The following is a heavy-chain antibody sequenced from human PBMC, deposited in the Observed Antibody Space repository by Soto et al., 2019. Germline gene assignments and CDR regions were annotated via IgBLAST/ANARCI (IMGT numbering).Heavy chain of an antibody. CDR1: GGSFSGYY. D-gene: IGHD1-26*01. CDR3: ARDSEELAGAPVDY. Sequence: KPSETLSLTCAVYGGSFSGYYWSWIRQPPGKGLEWIGEINHSGSTNYNPSLKSRVTISVDTSKNQFSLKLSSVTAADTAVYYCARDSEELAGAPVDYWCQGALVTVSS. J-gene: IGHJ4*02. V-gene: IGHV4-34*01. CDR2: INHSGST.